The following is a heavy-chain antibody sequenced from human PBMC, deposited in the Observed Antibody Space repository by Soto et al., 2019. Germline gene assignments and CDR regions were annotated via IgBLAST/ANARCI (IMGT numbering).Heavy chain of an antibody. Sequence: EQLVQSGGGLVHPGWSLRLSCVASGFTFSEYYMDWVRQPPGRGQAWIGRSRNEANDYIRDYAAPVKGRFSVSRDDSKSSFFLQMNGLKTEDTAVYYCVRQGYCSSTSCFDAMDVWGQGTTVTVSS. CDR1: GFTFSEYY. D-gene: IGHD2-2*01. CDR3: VRQGYCSSTSCFDAMDV. J-gene: IGHJ6*02. CDR2: SRNEANDYIR. V-gene: IGHV3-72*01.